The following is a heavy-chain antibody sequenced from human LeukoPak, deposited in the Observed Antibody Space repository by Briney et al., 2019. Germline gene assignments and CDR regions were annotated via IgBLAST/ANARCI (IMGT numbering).Heavy chain of an antibody. CDR1: GGSISIYY. CDR3: ARVGDYALKD. J-gene: IGHJ4*02. V-gene: IGHV4-4*07. Sequence: PSETLSLTCTVSGGSISIYYWSWIRQPAGKRLEWIGRIDTSGVTNYNPSLKSRLTMSVDTSKNQFSLKLSSVTAADTAVYYCARVGDYALKDWGQGTLVTVSS. D-gene: IGHD3-16*01. CDR2: IDTSGVT.